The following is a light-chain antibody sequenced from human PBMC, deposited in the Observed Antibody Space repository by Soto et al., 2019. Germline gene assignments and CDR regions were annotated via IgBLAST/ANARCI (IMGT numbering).Light chain of an antibody. J-gene: IGKJ1*01. CDR2: GAS. CDR3: QQYGSSHWT. CDR1: QSVSSSY. V-gene: IGKV3-20*01. Sequence: EIVLTQSPGTLSLSPGERATLSCRASQSVSSSYLAWYQQKPGQAPRLLIYGASSSATGIPDRFSGSGSGTDFALTLSRLEPEDFAVYYCQQYGSSHWTFGQGTKGEL.